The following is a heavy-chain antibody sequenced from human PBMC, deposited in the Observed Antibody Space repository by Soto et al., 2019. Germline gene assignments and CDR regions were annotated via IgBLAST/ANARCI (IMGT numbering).Heavy chain of an antibody. D-gene: IGHD6-19*01. J-gene: IGHJ4*02. CDR1: GFTFSSYG. Sequence: GGSLRLSCAASGFTFSSYGMHWVRQAPGKGLEWVAVISYDGSNKYYADSVKGRFTISRDNSKNTLYLQMNSLRAEDTAVYYCAKDRRILDSSGCPGGYWGQGTLVTVSS. CDR2: ISYDGSNK. V-gene: IGHV3-30*18. CDR3: AKDRRILDSSGCPGGY.